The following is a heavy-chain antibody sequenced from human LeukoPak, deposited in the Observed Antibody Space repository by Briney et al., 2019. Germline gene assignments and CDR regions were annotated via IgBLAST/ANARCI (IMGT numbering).Heavy chain of an antibody. D-gene: IGHD2-2*01. J-gene: IGHJ1*01. Sequence: ASVKVSCKVSGVSLSATSIHWVRQAPGQWLEWMGGFDPEDGESIFAQRFQGRFSMTEDTSTDTAYMELRSLRLEDTAVYYCAISGVPAATTTTRAEYFQHWGQGTLVTVSS. CDR1: GVSLSATS. V-gene: IGHV1-24*01. CDR3: AISGVPAATTTTRAEYFQH. CDR2: FDPEDGES.